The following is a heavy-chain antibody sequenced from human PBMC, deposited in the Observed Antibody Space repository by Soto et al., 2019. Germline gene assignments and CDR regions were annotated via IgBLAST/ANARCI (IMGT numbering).Heavy chain of an antibody. Sequence: VGSLRLSCAASGFTFSSYAMSWVRQAPGKGLEWVSAISGSGGSTYYADSVKGRFTISRDNSKNTLYLQMNSLRAEDTAVYYCAKSHCGGDCYWDFDYWGQGTLVTFSS. D-gene: IGHD2-21*02. V-gene: IGHV3-23*01. J-gene: IGHJ4*02. CDR2: ISGSGGST. CDR3: AKSHCGGDCYWDFDY. CDR1: GFTFSSYA.